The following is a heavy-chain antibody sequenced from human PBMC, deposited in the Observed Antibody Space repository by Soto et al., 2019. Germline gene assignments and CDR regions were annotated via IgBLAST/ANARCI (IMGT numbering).Heavy chain of an antibody. Sequence: AASVKVSCKASGITFSTYAIHWVRQAPGQRLEWMGWINAGNGNTRYSQKFQGRVTLTRDTSASTAYMDLSSLRSEDTAIYYCARAISGYVTWGQGTLVTVS. J-gene: IGHJ4*02. CDR1: GITFSTYA. V-gene: IGHV1-3*01. CDR2: INAGNGNT. CDR3: ARAISGYVT. D-gene: IGHD5-12*01.